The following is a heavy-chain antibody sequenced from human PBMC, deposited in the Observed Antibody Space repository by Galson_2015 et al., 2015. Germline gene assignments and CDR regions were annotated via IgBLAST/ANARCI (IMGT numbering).Heavy chain of an antibody. CDR1: GFTFDDYT. V-gene: IGHV3-43*01. Sequence: SLRLSCAASGFTFDDYTMHWVRQAPGKGLEWVSLISWDGGSTYYADSAKGRFTISRDNSKNSLSLQMNSLRTEDTALYYCAKVEVRGYYFDYWGQGTLVTVSS. CDR3: AKVEVRGYYFDY. CDR2: ISWDGGST. D-gene: IGHD2-15*01. J-gene: IGHJ4*02.